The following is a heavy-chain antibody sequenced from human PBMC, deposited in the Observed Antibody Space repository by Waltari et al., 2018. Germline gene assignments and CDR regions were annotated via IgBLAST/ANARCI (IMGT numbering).Heavy chain of an antibody. D-gene: IGHD6-13*01. CDR2: INWDGDNT. Sequence: EMQLVESGGAVVQPGGSLRLSCAGSGFTFGEFTLHWVRQAPGKGPEWVSLINWDGDNTNYADSVKGRFTISRDNSRNSLSLQMNSLRTEDTAFYYCAKGTMAAAAAFDIWGQGTMVTVSS. CDR1: GFTFGEFT. V-gene: IGHV3-43*01. CDR3: AKGTMAAAAAFDI. J-gene: IGHJ3*02.